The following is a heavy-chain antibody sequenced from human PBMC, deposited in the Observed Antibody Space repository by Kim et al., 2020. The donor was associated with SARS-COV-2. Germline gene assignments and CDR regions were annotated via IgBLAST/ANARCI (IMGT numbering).Heavy chain of an antibody. CDR3: ARLRGAWYYDY. CDR1: GFTFSYYD. V-gene: IGHV3-48*03. J-gene: IGHJ4*02. D-gene: IGHD4-17*01. Sequence: GGSLRLSCAASGFTFSYYDMFWVRQAPGKGLEWVSHIRSNGGTTSYADSVKGRFTISRDNAKDSLLLRVNSLRAEDTAVYYCARLRGAWYYDYWGQGTLV. CDR2: IRSNGGTT.